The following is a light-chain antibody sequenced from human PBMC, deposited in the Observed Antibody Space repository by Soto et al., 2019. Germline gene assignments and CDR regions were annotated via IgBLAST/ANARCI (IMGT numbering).Light chain of an antibody. Sequence: QSALTQPASVSGSPGQSITISCTGTSSDVGGYNYVSWYQQHPGKAPKLMIYDVSNRPSGVSNRFSGSKSGTTASLTIYGLQAEDEADYYCSSYTSSSTLVVFGGGTQLTVL. J-gene: IGLJ2*01. CDR2: DVS. CDR1: SSDVGGYNY. CDR3: SSYTSSSTLVV. V-gene: IGLV2-14*01.